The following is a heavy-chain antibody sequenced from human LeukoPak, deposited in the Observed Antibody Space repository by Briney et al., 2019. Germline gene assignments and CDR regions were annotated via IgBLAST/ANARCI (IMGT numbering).Heavy chain of an antibody. D-gene: IGHD1-26*01. J-gene: IGHJ4*02. V-gene: IGHV3-72*01. Sequence: PGGSLRLSCVASGFTFSHYYMSWIRQAPGKGLEWVGRIRNKANSYTTEYAASVQGRFTVSRDDSKNSLYLQMNSMKTEDTAVYYCTRLVGANDWGQGTLVTVSS. CDR2: IRNKANSYTT. CDR3: TRLVGAND. CDR1: GFTFSHYY.